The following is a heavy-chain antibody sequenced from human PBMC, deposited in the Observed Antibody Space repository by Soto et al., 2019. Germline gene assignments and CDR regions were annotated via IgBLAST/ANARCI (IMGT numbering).Heavy chain of an antibody. CDR2: IYWNDEQ. J-gene: IGHJ6*02. V-gene: IGHV2-5*01. Sequence: SGPTLVNPTQTLTLTCTFSGFSLTSGVVGVGWIRQPPGEALEWLALIYWNDEQYYNPSLRNRLTITRGTSKNQVVLTMTNMDPVDTATYYCAHRLLGPSGYDVWGQGTTVTVSS. CDR1: GFSLTSGVVG. CDR3: AHRLLGPSGYDV. D-gene: IGHD6-13*01.